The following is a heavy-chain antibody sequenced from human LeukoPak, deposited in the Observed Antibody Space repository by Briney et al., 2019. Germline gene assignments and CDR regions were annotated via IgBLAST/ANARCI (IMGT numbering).Heavy chain of an antibody. D-gene: IGHD3-22*01. J-gene: IGHJ1*01. CDR3: ARAPSEIGGYYPEYFRH. CDR1: GFTFSSYW. V-gene: IGHV3-74*01. Sequence: PGGSLRLSCAASGFTFSSYWMHWVRQAPGKGLVWVSRIKSDGSTRYADSVKGRFTISRDNAKNTVSLQMTSPRAEDTGVYYCARAPSEIGGYYPEYFRHWGQGTLVTVSS. CDR2: IKSDGST.